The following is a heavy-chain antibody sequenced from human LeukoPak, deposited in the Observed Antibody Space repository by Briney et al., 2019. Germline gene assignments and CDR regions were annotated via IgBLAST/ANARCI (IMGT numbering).Heavy chain of an antibody. CDR2: ISAYNGNT. J-gene: IGHJ6*03. Sequence: ASVKVSCKASGYTFTSYGISWVRQAPGQGLEWMGWISAYNGNTNYAQKLQGRVTMTTDTSTSTAYMELRSLRSDDTAVYYCARDAYYYYYYYYMDVWGKGTTVTISS. V-gene: IGHV1-18*01. CDR3: ARDAYYYYYYYYMDV. CDR1: GYTFTSYG. D-gene: IGHD1-26*01.